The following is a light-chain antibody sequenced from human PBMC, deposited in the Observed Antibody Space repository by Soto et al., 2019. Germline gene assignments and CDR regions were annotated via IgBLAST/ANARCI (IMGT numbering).Light chain of an antibody. CDR3: QQYNSYSALT. CDR1: QSISSW. CDR2: DAS. V-gene: IGKV1-5*01. Sequence: DIQMTQSPSTLSASVGDRVTITCRASQSISSWLAWYQQNPGKAPKLLIYDASSSESGVPSRFSGSGSGTVFTLTISSLQPDEFATYYGQQYNSYSALTFGGGTKVEIK. J-gene: IGKJ4*02.